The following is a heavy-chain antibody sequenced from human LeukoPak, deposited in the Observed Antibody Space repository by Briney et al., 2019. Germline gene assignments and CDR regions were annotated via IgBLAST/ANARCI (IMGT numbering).Heavy chain of an antibody. V-gene: IGHV3-30*02. J-gene: IGHJ6*03. CDR1: GFTFSSYG. Sequence: GGSLRLSCAASGFTFSSYGMHWVRQAPGKGLEWVAFIRYDGSNKYYADSVKGRFTISRDNSKNTLYLQMNSLRAEDTAVYYCAKDLAAAWYYYMDVWGKGTTVTISS. D-gene: IGHD6-13*01. CDR3: AKDLAAAWYYYMDV. CDR2: IRYDGSNK.